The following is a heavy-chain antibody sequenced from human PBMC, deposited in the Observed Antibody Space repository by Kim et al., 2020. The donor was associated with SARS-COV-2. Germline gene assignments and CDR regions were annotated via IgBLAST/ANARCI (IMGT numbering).Heavy chain of an antibody. CDR1: GGSISSYY. V-gene: IGHV4-59*01. J-gene: IGHJ2*01. Sequence: SETLSLTCTVSGGSISSYYWSWIRQPPGKGLEWIGYIYYSGSTNYNPSLKSRVTISVDTSKNQFSLKLSSVTAADTAVYYCARVPPGGIVVVPAATLRHNYWYFDLWGRGTLVTVSS. D-gene: IGHD2-2*01. CDR3: ARVPPGGIVVVPAATLRHNYWYFDL. CDR2: IYYSGST.